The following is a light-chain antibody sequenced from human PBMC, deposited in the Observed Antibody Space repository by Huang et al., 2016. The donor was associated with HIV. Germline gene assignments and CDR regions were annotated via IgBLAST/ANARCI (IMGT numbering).Light chain of an antibody. Sequence: DIQMTQSPSSVSASVGDRVTITCRASQGISNWLAWYQQKPGKSPTLLIYAASNLQSGAPSRFSGSGSGTFFTLTISSLQPEDAATCYCQQANSFPELSFGGGTRVEI. CDR1: QGISNW. J-gene: IGKJ4*01. CDR2: AAS. CDR3: QQANSFPELS. V-gene: IGKV1-12*01.